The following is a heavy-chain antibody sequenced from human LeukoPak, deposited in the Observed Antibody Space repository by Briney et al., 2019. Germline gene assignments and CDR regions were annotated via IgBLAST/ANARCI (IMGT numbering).Heavy chain of an antibody. CDR1: GYTFTSYG. V-gene: IGHV1-18*01. J-gene: IGHJ1*01. CDR3: ARDSSSWYEGYFQH. Sequence: ASVKVSCKASGYTFTSYGISWVRQAPGQGLEWMGWISAYNGNTNYAQKLQGRVTMTTGTSTSTAYMELRSLRSDDTAVYYCARDSSSWYEGYFQHWGQGTLVTVSS. D-gene: IGHD6-13*01. CDR2: ISAYNGNT.